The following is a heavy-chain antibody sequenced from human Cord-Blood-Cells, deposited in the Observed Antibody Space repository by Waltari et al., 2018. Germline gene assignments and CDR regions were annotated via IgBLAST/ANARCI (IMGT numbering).Heavy chain of an antibody. Sequence: QVQLQESGPGLVKPSETLSLTCTVSGGSASSGSYYWSWIRQPPGKGPAWIGYNYYSGSTTHDTPLQSRVTISVGTSKNQFALKLSSVTAADTAVYYCARGPRYYDFWSGYYDYYYYYMDVWGKGTTVTVS. V-gene: IGHV4-61*01. CDR1: GGSASSGSYY. CDR2: NYYSGST. D-gene: IGHD3-3*01. J-gene: IGHJ6*03. CDR3: ARGPRYYDFWSGYYDYYYYYMDV.